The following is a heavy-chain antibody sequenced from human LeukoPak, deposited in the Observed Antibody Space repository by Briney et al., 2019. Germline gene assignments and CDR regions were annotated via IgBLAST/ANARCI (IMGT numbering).Heavy chain of an antibody. V-gene: IGHV3-23*01. CDR3: AKRGYYDSSGYFDY. J-gene: IGHJ4*02. D-gene: IGHD3-22*01. Sequence: HPGGSLRLSCAASGFTFSSYAMSWVRQAPGKGLEWVSAISGSGGSTYYADSVKGRFTISRDNSKNTLYLQMNSLRAEDTAVYYCAKRGYYDSSGYFDYWGQGTLVTVSS. CDR2: ISGSGGST. CDR1: GFTFSSYA.